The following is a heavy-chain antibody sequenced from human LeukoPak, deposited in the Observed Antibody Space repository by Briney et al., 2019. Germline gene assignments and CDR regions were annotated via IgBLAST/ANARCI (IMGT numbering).Heavy chain of an antibody. V-gene: IGHV3-74*01. CDR3: ARVRVGCSGGSCYRVFDY. D-gene: IGHD2-15*01. CDR1: GFTFSSYW. Sequence: GGSLRLSCAASGFTFSSYWMHWVRQAPGKGLVWVSRINSDGSSTSYADSVKGRFTISRDNAKNTLYLQMNSLRAEDTAVYYCARVRVGCSGGSCYRVFDYWGQGTLVTVSS. CDR2: INSDGSST. J-gene: IGHJ4*02.